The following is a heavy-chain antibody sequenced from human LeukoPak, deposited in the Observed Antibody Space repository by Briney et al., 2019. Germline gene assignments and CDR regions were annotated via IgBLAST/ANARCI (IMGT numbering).Heavy chain of an antibody. J-gene: IGHJ6*03. CDR2: IYYSGST. D-gene: IGHD3-16*02. V-gene: IGHV4-59*01. CDR3: ARAGYDHIWGSYRWGYYYYYYMDV. Sequence: PSETLSLTCTVSGGSISSYYWSWIRQPPGKGLEWIGYIYYSGSTNYNPSLKSRVTISVDTSKNQFSLKLSSVTAADTAVYYCARAGYDHIWGSYRWGYYYYYYMDVWGKGTTVTVSS. CDR1: GGSISSYY.